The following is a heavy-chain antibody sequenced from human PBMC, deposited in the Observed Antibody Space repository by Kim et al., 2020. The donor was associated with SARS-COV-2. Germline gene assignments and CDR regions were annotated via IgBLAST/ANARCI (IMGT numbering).Heavy chain of an antibody. CDR2: MNPNSGNT. Sequence: ASVKVSCKASGYTFTSYDINWVRQATGQGLEWMGWMNPNSGNTGYAQKFQGRVTMTRNTSISTAYMELSSLRSEDTAVYYCARSGYNMIVVVITPYYYYGMDVWGQGPTVTVSS. D-gene: IGHD3-22*01. V-gene: IGHV1-8*01. CDR1: GYTFTSYD. CDR3: ARSGYNMIVVVITPYYYYGMDV. J-gene: IGHJ6*02.